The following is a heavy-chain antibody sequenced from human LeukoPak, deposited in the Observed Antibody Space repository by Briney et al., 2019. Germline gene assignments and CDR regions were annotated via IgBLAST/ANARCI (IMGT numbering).Heavy chain of an antibody. D-gene: IGHD6-19*01. V-gene: IGHV3-7*01. CDR3: ARVQWLVGPSFDY. J-gene: IGHJ4*02. CDR1: GFTFSSYW. Sequence: GGSLRLSCAASGFTFSSYWMSWVRQAPGKGLEWVANIKQDGSEKYYVDSVKGRFTISRDNAKNSLYLQMNSLRAEDTAVYYCARVQWLVGPSFDYWGQGTLVTVSS. CDR2: IKQDGSEK.